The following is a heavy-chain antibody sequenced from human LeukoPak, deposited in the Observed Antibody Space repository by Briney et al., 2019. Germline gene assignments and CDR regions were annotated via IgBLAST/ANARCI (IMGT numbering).Heavy chain of an antibody. J-gene: IGHJ4*02. CDR3: ARDGAEMATAYFDY. CDR2: IIPIFGTA. CDR1: GGTFSSYA. D-gene: IGHD5-24*01. V-gene: IGHV1-69*01. Sequence: SVKVSCKASGGTFSSYAISWVRQAPGQGLEWMGGIIPIFGTANYAQKFQGRVTITADESTSTAYMELSSLRSEDTAVYYCARDGAEMATAYFDYWGQGTLVTVSS.